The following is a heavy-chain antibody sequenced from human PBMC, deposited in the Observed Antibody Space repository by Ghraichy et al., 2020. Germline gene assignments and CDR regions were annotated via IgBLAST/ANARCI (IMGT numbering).Heavy chain of an antibody. V-gene: IGHV3-23*01. CDR1: GFTFSSYG. CDR2: ISDSGGST. J-gene: IGHJ4*02. D-gene: IGHD6-13*01. Sequence: GESLNISCAASGFTFSSYGMSWVRQAPGKGLEWVSDISDSGGSTYYADSVKGRFTISRDNSKNTLYLHMNSLRADDTAVYYCAKRGYSSSWYKVEEYYFDCWGQGTLVTVSS. CDR3: AKRGYSSSWYKVEEYYFDC.